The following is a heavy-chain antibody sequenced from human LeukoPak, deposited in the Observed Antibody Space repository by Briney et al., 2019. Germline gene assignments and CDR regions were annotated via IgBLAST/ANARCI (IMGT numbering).Heavy chain of an antibody. Sequence: ASVKVSCKASGYTFTSHDINWVRQATGQGLEWMGWMSPNSGDTGYAQRFQGRVTMTSDSSISTAYMELSSLRSEDTAIYYCVRTPPNWGFDYWGQGTLVTVSS. J-gene: IGHJ4*02. CDR2: MSPNSGDT. D-gene: IGHD7-27*01. V-gene: IGHV1-8*01. CDR1: GYTFTSHD. CDR3: VRTPPNWGFDY.